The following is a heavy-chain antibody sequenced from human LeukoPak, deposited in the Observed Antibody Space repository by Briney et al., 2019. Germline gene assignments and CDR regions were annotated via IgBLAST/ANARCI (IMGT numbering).Heavy chain of an antibody. Sequence: KPSETLSLTCTVSGGSISSYYWSWIRQPAGKGLEWIGRIYTSGSTNYNPSLESRVTMSVDTSKNQFSLKLSSVTAADTAVYYCARDLPMYYYGSGSYYRTAEYFQHWGQGTLVTVSS. CDR2: IYTSGST. CDR3: ARDLPMYYYGSGSYYRTAEYFQH. D-gene: IGHD3-10*01. J-gene: IGHJ1*01. CDR1: GGSISSYY. V-gene: IGHV4-4*07.